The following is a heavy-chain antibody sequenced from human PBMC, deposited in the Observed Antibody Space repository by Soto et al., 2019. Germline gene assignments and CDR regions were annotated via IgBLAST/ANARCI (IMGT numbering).Heavy chain of an antibody. V-gene: IGHV4-34*01. CDR3: ARVERGTATTVVYAFDI. CDR2: MSHSGGT. D-gene: IGHD1-1*01. CDR1: GGFVSSGSYY. J-gene: IGHJ3*02. Sequence: QVQLQQWGAGLLKPSETLSLTCAVYGGFVSSGSYYWSWIRQPPGKGLEWIGEMSHSGGTHCNTSLKSRVTISVDKSKNQFSMKVSSVTAADTALYYCARVERGTATTVVYAFDIWGPGTMVTVSS.